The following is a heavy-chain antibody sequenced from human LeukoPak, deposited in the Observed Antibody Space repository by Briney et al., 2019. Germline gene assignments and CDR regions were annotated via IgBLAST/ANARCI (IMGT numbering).Heavy chain of an antibody. D-gene: IGHD1-26*01. CDR2: IKSKTDGGTT. CDR3: TRIIKSGSFDY. CDR1: GFTFSNAW. J-gene: IGHJ4*02. V-gene: IGHV3-15*01. Sequence: GGSLRLSCAASGFTFSNAWMNWVRQAPGKGLEWVGRIKSKTDGGTTDYAAPVKGRFTISRDDSTNTLFLQMNSLKTEDTALYYCTRIIKSGSFDYWGQGTLVTVSS.